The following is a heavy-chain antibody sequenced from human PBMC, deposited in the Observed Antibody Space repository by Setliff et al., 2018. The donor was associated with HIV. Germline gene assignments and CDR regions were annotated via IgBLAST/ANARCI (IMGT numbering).Heavy chain of an antibody. V-gene: IGHV1-46*01. CDR3: ARATEAGTIDY. CDR1: GYTFTSYY. J-gene: IGHJ4*02. Sequence: ASVKVSCKAYGYTFTSYYMHWVRRAPGQGLEWMGIINPSGGGTTYARKFQGRVTVTRDTSTTTVYMELSGLRSEDTAVYYCARATEAGTIDYWGQGTRVTVSS. D-gene: IGHD1-1*01. CDR2: INPSGGGT.